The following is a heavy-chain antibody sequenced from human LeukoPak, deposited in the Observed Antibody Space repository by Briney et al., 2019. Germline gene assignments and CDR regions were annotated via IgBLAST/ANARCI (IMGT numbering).Heavy chain of an antibody. Sequence: GGSLRLSCAASGFTFSSYAMSWVRQAPGKGLEWVSAISGSGGSTYYADSVKGRFTISRDNAKNSLYLQMNSLRAEDTAVYYCARNYYDRYCMDVWGKGTTVTVSS. V-gene: IGHV3-23*01. CDR1: GFTFSSYA. CDR2: ISGSGGST. CDR3: ARNYYDRYCMDV. J-gene: IGHJ6*04. D-gene: IGHD3-22*01.